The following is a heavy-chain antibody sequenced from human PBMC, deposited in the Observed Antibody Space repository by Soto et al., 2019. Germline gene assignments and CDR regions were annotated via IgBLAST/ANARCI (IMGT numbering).Heavy chain of an antibody. D-gene: IGHD1-26*01. V-gene: IGHV6-1*01. CDR3: ARGAYSRRDYYYYGMDV. CDR1: GDSVSSNSAT. J-gene: IGHJ6*02. CDR2: TYYRSKWYN. Sequence: SQTLSLTCAISGDSVSSNSATWNWIRQSPSRGLEWLGRTYYRSKWYNDYTVSVKSRITINPDASKNQFSLQLNSVTPEDTAVYYCARGAYSRRDYYYYGMDVWGQGTTVTVSS.